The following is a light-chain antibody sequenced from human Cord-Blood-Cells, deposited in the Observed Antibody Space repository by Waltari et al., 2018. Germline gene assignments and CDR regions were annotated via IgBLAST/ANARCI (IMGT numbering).Light chain of an antibody. J-gene: IGLJ3*02. CDR2: EVS. Sequence: QSALTQPASVSGSPGQSITISCTGTSSDVGGYNYVSWYQQHPGKAPKLMIYEVSKRRSGVSNRFSGSKSGNTASLTISGLQAEDEADYYCSSYTSSSKVFGGGTKLTVL. V-gene: IGLV2-14*01. CDR1: SSDVGGYNY. CDR3: SSYTSSSKV.